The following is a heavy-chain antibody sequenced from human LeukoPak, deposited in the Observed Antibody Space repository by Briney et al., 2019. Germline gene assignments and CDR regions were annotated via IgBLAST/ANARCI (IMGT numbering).Heavy chain of an antibody. CDR2: LSGRGSSS. D-gene: IGHD1-1*01. J-gene: IGHJ4*02. CDR1: GFTFSNYA. V-gene: IGHV3-23*01. Sequence: GGSLRLSCAASGFTFSNYALSWVRQAPGRGLEWVSTLSGRGSSSYYADSVKGRFTISRDNSKNTLYLQMNSLRAEDTAVYYCASLTLAPGYYFDYWGQGTLVTVSS. CDR3: ASLTLAPGYYFDY.